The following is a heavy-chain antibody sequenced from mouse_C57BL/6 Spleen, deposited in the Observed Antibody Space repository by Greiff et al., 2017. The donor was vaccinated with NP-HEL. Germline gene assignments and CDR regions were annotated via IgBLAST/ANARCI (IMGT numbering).Heavy chain of an antibody. J-gene: IGHJ2*01. CDR1: GYTFTSYW. D-gene: IGHD2-3*01. CDR3: TRGVYDGYSDGY. Sequence: VQLQQSGTVLARPGASVKMSCKTSGYTFTSYWMHWVKQRPGQGLEWIGAIYPGNSDTSYNQKFKGKAKLTAVTSASTAYMELSSLTNEDSAVYYCTRGVYDGYSDGYWGQGTTLTVSS. CDR2: IYPGNSDT. V-gene: IGHV1-5*01.